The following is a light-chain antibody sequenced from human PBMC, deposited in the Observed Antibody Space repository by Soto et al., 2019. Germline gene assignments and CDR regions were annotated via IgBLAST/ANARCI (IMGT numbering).Light chain of an antibody. Sequence: SVLTQPASVSGSPGQSITISCTGTSSDVGSYNLVSWYQQHPGKAPKLMIYEVTKRPSGVSNRFSGSKSGNTASLTISGLQAEDEADYHCCSYAGSSTWVFGGGTKVTVL. CDR2: EVT. J-gene: IGLJ3*02. V-gene: IGLV2-23*02. CDR1: SSDVGSYNL. CDR3: CSYAGSSTWV.